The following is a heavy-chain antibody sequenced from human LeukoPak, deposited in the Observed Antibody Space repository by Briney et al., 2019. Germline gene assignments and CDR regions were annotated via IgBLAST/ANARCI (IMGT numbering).Heavy chain of an antibody. V-gene: IGHV3-49*04. Sequence: GGSLRLSCTTSGFAFDDFAMRWVRQPAGKGLEWVGFIRRRAYGGAAEYAASVKGRFIISRDDSQGIAYLRMNSPKTEDTAVYYCSRTGLVDFDYWGQGSRVIVSP. CDR2: IRRRAYGGAA. CDR1: GFAFDDFA. D-gene: IGHD1-14*01. J-gene: IGHJ4*02. CDR3: SRTGLVDFDY.